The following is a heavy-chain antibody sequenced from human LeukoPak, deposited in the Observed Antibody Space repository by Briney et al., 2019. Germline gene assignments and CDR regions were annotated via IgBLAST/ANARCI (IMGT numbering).Heavy chain of an antibody. CDR3: AKESLRVVPSATFDY. V-gene: IGHV3-53*01. J-gene: IGHJ4*02. D-gene: IGHD2-2*01. CDR1: GFTVSSNS. Sequence: GGSLRLSCTVSGFTVSSNSWSWVRQAPGKGLEWVSFIYSGGNTHYSDSVKGRFTISRDNSKNTLYLQMHSLRAEDTAVYYCAKESLRVVPSATFDYWGQGTLVTVSS. CDR2: IYSGGNT.